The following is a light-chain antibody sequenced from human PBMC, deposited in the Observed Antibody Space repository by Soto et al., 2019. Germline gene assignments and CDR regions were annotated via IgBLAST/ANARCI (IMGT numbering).Light chain of an antibody. J-gene: IGKJ2*01. CDR3: QQYDSYSRT. CDR1: QSISSW. V-gene: IGKV1-5*03. Sequence: DIQMTQSPSTLSASVGDRVTITCRASQSISSWLAWYQQKPGKAPNLLIYLASSLESGVPSRFSGSGSGKEFTLTISILQPDDFATYYCQQYDSYSRTFGQGTKLEI. CDR2: LAS.